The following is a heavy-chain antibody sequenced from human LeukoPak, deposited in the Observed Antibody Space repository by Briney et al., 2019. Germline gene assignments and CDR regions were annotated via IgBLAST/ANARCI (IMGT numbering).Heavy chain of an antibody. V-gene: IGHV3-7*01. CDR2: IKKDGSEK. D-gene: IGHD3-16*01. CDR3: ARFISLGA. J-gene: IGHJ5*02. Sequence: GGSLRLSCAASGFTLNSYWMSWVRQAPGKGLEWVANIKKDGSEKNYVDSVKGRFTISRDNAKNSLYLQMDSLRAEDTAVYYCARFISLGAWGQGTLVTVSS. CDR1: GFTLNSYW.